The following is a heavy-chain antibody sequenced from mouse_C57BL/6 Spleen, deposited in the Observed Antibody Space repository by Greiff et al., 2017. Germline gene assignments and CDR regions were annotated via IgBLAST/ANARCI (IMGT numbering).Heavy chain of an antibody. J-gene: IGHJ4*01. V-gene: IGHV2-5*01. CDR1: GFSLTSHG. Sequence: VQLVESGPGLVQPSQSLSITCTVSGFSLTSHGVHWVRQSPGKGLEWLGVIWRGGSTDYNAAFMSRLSITKDNSESQVFFKMTSLQADDTAIYYCAKTDGYYECYAMDYWGQGTSVTVSS. D-gene: IGHD2-3*01. CDR3: AKTDGYYECYAMDY. CDR2: IWRGGST.